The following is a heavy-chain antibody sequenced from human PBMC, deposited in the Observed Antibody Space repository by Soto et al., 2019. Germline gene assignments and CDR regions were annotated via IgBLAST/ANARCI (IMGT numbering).Heavy chain of an antibody. CDR3: GRGPDY. J-gene: IGHJ4*02. V-gene: IGHV4-30-2*06. CDR2: IYHSGST. CDR1: GGSISSGGYS. Sequence: SETLCLTCAVSGGSISSGGYSWIWIRQSPGRGLEWIGYIYHSGSTYYNPSLKSRATISVDRSKNQLSLKLSSVTAGDTAVNYCGRGPDYWGQGTLVTVSS.